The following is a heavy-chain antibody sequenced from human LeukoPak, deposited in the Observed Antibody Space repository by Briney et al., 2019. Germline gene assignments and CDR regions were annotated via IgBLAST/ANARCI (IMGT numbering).Heavy chain of an antibody. CDR2: IIPIFGTA. CDR3: ASYDILTGYSRAFDY. V-gene: IGHV1-69*01. D-gene: IGHD3-9*01. CDR1: GGTFSSYA. Sequence: SCKASGGTFSSYAISWVRQAPGQGLEWMGGIIPIFGTANYAQKFQGRVTITADESTSTAYMELSSLRSEDTAVYYCASYDILTGYSRAFDYWGQGTLVTVSS. J-gene: IGHJ4*02.